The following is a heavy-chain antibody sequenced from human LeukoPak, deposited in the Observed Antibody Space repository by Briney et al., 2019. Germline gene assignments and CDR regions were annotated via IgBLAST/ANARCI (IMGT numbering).Heavy chain of an antibody. V-gene: IGHV3-66*01. CDR3: ARMYYDILTGYYTYYYYYMDV. CDR1: GFTVSSNY. Sequence: GGSLRLSCAASGFTVSSNYMSWVRQAPGKGLEWVSVIYSGGSTYYADSVKGRFTISRDNSKNTLYLQMNSLRAEDTAVYYCARMYYDILTGYYTYYYYYMDVWGKGTTVTISS. CDR2: IYSGGST. D-gene: IGHD3-9*01. J-gene: IGHJ6*03.